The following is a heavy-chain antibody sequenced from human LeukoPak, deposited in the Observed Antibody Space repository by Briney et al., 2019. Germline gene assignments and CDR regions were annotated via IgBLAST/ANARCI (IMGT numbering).Heavy chain of an antibody. Sequence: PSETLSLTCAAYGGSFSGYYWSWIRQPPGKGLEWIGEINHSGSTNYNPSLKSRVTISVDTSKNQFSLRLSSVTAADTAVYYCSRLARYSSGWYRGEEFDYWGQGTLVTVSS. D-gene: IGHD6-19*01. V-gene: IGHV4-34*01. CDR3: SRLARYSSGWYRGEEFDY. CDR2: INHSGST. J-gene: IGHJ4*02. CDR1: GGSFSGYY.